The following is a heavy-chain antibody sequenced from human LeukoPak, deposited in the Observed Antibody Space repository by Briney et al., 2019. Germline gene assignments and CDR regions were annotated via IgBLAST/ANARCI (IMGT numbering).Heavy chain of an antibody. Sequence: GGSLRLSCAASGFTFSSYSMNWVRQAPGKGLEWVSSISSSSSYIYYADSVKGRFTISRDNAKNSLYLQMNSLRAEDTALYYCAKDIRVGYCSGGSCYTSNYYYGMDVWGQGTTVTVSS. CDR1: GFTFSSYS. J-gene: IGHJ6*02. CDR3: AKDIRVGYCSGGSCYTSNYYYGMDV. CDR2: ISSSSSYI. D-gene: IGHD2-15*01. V-gene: IGHV3-21*04.